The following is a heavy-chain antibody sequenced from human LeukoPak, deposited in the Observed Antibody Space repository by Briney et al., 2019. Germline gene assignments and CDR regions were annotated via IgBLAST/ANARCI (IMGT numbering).Heavy chain of an antibody. CDR1: GFTFSSYW. D-gene: IGHD1-20*01. V-gene: IGHV3-7*01. CDR2: IKQDGSEK. CDR3: AREKENNWNLYYYYYYMDV. J-gene: IGHJ6*03. Sequence: GGSLRLSCAASGFTFSSYWMSWVRQAPGKGLEWVANIKQDGSEKYYVDSVKGRFTISRDNAKNSLYLQMNSLRAEDTAVYYCAREKENNWNLYYYYYYMDVWGKGTTVTVSS.